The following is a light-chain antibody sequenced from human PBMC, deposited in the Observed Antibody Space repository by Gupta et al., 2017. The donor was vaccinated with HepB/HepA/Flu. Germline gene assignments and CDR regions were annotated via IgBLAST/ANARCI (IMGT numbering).Light chain of an antibody. J-gene: IGKJ3*01. CDR1: QSLLLSNGYNY. CDR3: MQVLPTFT. Sequence: EIVMTQSPLSLPVTPGEPASISCRSSQSLLLSNGYNYLDWYLQKPGQSPQLLIYLVATRAYGVADRFSGSVLDTDFTLNISIGEAEDVGAYYCMQVLPTFTFGHGTSVDIK. V-gene: IGKV2-28*01. CDR2: LVA.